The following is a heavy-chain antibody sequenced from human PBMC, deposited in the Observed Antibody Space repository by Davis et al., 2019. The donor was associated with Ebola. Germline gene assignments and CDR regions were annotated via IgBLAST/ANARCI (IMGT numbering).Heavy chain of an antibody. CDR1: GYTFTDHW. CDR2: IKPSNSDV. D-gene: IGHD1-26*01. Sequence: PGGSLRLSCQASGYTFTDHWIGWVRQLPGKGLEWMVLIKPSNSDVRYSPSFEGQVTISTDRSTSTVYWQWSSLRDSDTAMYFCARRAWDQHYYYYMDVWGKGTTVTVS. V-gene: IGHV5-51*01. J-gene: IGHJ6*03. CDR3: ARRAWDQHYYYYMDV.